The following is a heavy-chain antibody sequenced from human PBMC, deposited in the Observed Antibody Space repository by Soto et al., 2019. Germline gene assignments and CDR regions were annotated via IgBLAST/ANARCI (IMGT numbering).Heavy chain of an antibody. D-gene: IGHD3-9*01. CDR3: ATNILTSYPADYWYGMDV. V-gene: IGHV1-24*01. Sequence: ASVKVSCKVSGYTLTELSMHWVRQAPGKGLEWMGGFDPEDGETIYAQKFQGRVTMTEDTSTDTAYMELSSLRSEDTTVYYCATNILTSYPADYWYGMDVWGQGTTVTVSS. CDR2: FDPEDGET. J-gene: IGHJ6*02. CDR1: GYTLTELS.